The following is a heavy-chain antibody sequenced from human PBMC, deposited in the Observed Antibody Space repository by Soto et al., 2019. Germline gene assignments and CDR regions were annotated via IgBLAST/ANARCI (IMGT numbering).Heavy chain of an antibody. J-gene: IGHJ4*02. CDR2: ISSSSSTI. D-gene: IGHD3-3*01. CDR1: GFTFSSYS. CDR3: ARDPERITIFGVVIQYFDY. Sequence: GGSLRLSCAASGFTFSSYSMNWVRQAPGKGLEWVSYISSSSSTIYYADSVKGRFTISRDNAKNSLYLQMNSLRDEDTAVYYCARDPERITIFGVVIQYFDYWGQGTLVTVSS. V-gene: IGHV3-48*02.